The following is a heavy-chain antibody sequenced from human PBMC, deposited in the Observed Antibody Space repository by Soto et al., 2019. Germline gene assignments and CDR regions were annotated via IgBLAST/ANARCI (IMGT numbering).Heavy chain of an antibody. CDR2: INAGNGNT. CDR1: GYTFTTYA. D-gene: IGHD3-22*01. CDR3: ARAEPDYYDSSGYYYSY. V-gene: IGHV1-3*01. Sequence: ASVKVSCKASGYTFTTYAMHWVRQAPGQRLEWMGWINAGNGNTKYSQKFQGRVTITRDTSASTAYMELSSLRSEDTAVYYCARAEPDYYDSSGYYYSYWGQGTLVTVSS. J-gene: IGHJ4*02.